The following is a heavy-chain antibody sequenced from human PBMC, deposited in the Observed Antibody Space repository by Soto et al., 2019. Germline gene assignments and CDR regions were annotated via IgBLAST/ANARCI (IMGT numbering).Heavy chain of an antibody. Sequence: QVQLVESGGGVVQPGRSLRLSCATSGFTFSSYGMHWVRQAPGKGLEWVADISYDGSNKYYADSVKGRFTISRDNSKNXLYLQMNSLRAEDTAVYYCAKDRSSGYAMMYYFDYWGQGTLVTVSS. J-gene: IGHJ4*02. CDR1: GFTFSSYG. D-gene: IGHD5-12*01. CDR2: ISYDGSNK. CDR3: AKDRSSGYAMMYYFDY. V-gene: IGHV3-30*18.